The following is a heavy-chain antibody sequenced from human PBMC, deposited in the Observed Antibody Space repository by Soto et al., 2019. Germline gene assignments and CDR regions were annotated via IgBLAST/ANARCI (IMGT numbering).Heavy chain of an antibody. V-gene: IGHV3-21*01. CDR2: ITGSGAYI. CDR1: GFIFSSYT. Sequence: EVQLEESGGGLVKPGGSLRLSCAASGFIFSSYTMNWVRQAPGKGLEWVSSITGSGAYIYYADSVQGRFTISRDNAKNSLFLQMNSLRAEDTAVYYCARGGYCTAGRCFLDYWGQGTLVTVSS. J-gene: IGHJ4*02. D-gene: IGHD2-15*01. CDR3: ARGGYCTAGRCFLDY.